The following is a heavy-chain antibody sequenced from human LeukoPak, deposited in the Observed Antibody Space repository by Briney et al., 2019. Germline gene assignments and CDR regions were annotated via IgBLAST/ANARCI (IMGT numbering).Heavy chain of an antibody. Sequence: SVKVSCKASGGTFSSYAISWVRQAPGQGLEWMGGIIPIFGTANYAQKFQGRVTITADKSTSTAYMELSSLRSEDTAVYYCARGEFAYPIVVVPAAIGGDWLDPWGQGTLVTVSS. CDR3: ARGEFAYPIVVVPAAIGGDWLDP. V-gene: IGHV1-69*06. CDR2: IIPIFGTA. J-gene: IGHJ5*02. CDR1: GGTFSSYA. D-gene: IGHD2-2*02.